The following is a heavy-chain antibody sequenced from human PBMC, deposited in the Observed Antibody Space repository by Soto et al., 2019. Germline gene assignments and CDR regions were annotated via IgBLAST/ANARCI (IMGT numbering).Heavy chain of an antibody. V-gene: IGHV3-33*03. Sequence: QVQLVEPGGGVVQPGMSLRLSCAASGFIFNEYGMHWVRQAPGKGLEWVAVIWYDGSNKYYADSVKGRFTISRDNSKNTMSLQMNNLRAEDTAVYYCARWGCSGTNCNLNQRSYDLWGQGTLVTVSS. CDR1: GFIFNEYG. J-gene: IGHJ4*02. D-gene: IGHD2-15*01. CDR2: IWYDGSNK. CDR3: ARWGCSGTNCNLNQRSYDL.